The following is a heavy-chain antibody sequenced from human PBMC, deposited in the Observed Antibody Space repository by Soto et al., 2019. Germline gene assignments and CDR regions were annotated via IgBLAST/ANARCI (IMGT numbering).Heavy chain of an antibody. J-gene: IGHJ4*02. CDR3: ARDFEQSELAR. CDR1: GAYISGADSY. D-gene: IGHD1-26*01. CDR2: IAYSGDT. Sequence: SETLSLTCFVSGAYISGADSYWFWIRKPPGKGLEWIGYIAYSGDTYYNPSLRRRVTISADRSENKFSLTLKSVTAADTAGYVGARDFEQSELARRGQGTAVTVSS. V-gene: IGHV4-30-4*01.